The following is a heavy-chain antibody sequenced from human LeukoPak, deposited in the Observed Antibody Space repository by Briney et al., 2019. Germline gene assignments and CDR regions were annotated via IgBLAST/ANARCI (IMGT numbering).Heavy chain of an antibody. J-gene: IGHJ4*02. V-gene: IGHV1-18*01. CDR1: GYTFTSYG. Sequence: GASVKVSCKASGYTFTSYGISWVRQAPGQGLEWMGWISAYNGNTNYAQKLQGRVTMTTDTSTSTAYMELRSLGSDDTAVYYCARDDYYDSSGYPDYWGQGTLVTVSS. D-gene: IGHD3-22*01. CDR3: ARDDYYDSSGYPDY. CDR2: ISAYNGNT.